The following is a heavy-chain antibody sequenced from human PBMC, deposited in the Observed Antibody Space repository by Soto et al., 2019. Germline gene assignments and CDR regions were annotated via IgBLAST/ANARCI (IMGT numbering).Heavy chain of an antibody. D-gene: IGHD4-17*01. V-gene: IGHV4-39*01. J-gene: IGHJ4*02. Sequence: ETLSLTCTVSGGSISASSYYWGWIRQPPGKGLEWIGSMDYSGSTYYNPSLKSRVTISVDTSKNQFSLKLSSVTAADTAVYYCARGNDYGDYDYWGQGTLVTVSS. CDR1: GGSISASSYY. CDR2: MDYSGST. CDR3: ARGNDYGDYDY.